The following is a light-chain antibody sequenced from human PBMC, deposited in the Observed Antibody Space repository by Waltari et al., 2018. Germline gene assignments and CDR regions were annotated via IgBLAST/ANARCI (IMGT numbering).Light chain of an antibody. Sequence: SYGLTQPPSVSVSPGQTARITCGGDYFGTEDVNWYQQKPPQAPLLVIYTNSARPSGVPDRLSGSRSGNTATLVVGGVEAGDEAEYYGQVWDVESDHVFFGGGTRLTVL. CDR1: YFGTED. CDR2: TNS. J-gene: IGLJ7*01. V-gene: IGLV3-21*01. CDR3: QVWDVESDHVF.